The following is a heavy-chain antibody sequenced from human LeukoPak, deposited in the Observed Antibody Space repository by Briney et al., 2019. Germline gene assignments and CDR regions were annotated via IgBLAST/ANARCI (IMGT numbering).Heavy chain of an antibody. CDR1: GFTVSSNY. V-gene: IGHV3-66*02. J-gene: IGHJ4*02. Sequence: PGGSLRLSCAASGFTVSSNYMSWVRQAPGKGLEWVSVIYSGGSTYYADSVKGRFTISRDNSKNTLYLQMNSLRAEDTAVYYCARAPRLEWLLYFGYWGQGTLVTVSS. D-gene: IGHD3-3*01. CDR2: IYSGGST. CDR3: ARAPRLEWLLYFGY.